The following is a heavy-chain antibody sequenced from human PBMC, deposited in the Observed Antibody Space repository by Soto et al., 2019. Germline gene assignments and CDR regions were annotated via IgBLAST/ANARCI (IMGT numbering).Heavy chain of an antibody. CDR3: VIGKTATEYIHF. V-gene: IGHV5-51*01. CDR2: IYPGDSDT. D-gene: IGHD1-1*01. CDR1: GYSFPSYW. J-gene: IGHJ1*01. Sequence: REALKISCMGSGYSFPSYWIGWVRQMPGKGLEWMGIIYPGDSDTRYSPSFQGQVTISADKSISTAYLQWSSLKASDTAMYYCVIGKTATEYIHFWGQGTVVPISS.